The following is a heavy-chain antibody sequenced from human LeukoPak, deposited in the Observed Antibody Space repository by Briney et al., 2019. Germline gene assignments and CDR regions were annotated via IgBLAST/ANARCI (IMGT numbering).Heavy chain of an antibody. CDR1: GGSISSSSYY. D-gene: IGHD3-10*01. V-gene: IGHV4-39*01. Sequence: SETLSLTCTVSGGSISSSSYYWGWIRQPPGTGLEWIGSIYYSGSTYYNPSLKSRVTISVDTSKNQFSLKLSSVTAADTAVYYCARYGSGSYSLDYWGQGTLVTVSS. CDR2: IYYSGST. CDR3: ARYGSGSYSLDY. J-gene: IGHJ4*02.